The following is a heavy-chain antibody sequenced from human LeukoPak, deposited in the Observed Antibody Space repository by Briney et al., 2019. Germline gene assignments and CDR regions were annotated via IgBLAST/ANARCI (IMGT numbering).Heavy chain of an antibody. CDR3: ARGRSSGWPYYFDY. Sequence: GGSLILSCAASGFTFRTYAMTWVRQAPGKGLEWVSSITGNGGSTYYADSVKGRFTISRDNSKNTLSLQMNSLRAEDTAVYYCARGRSSGWPYYFDYWGQGTLVTVSS. CDR2: ITGNGGST. J-gene: IGHJ4*02. CDR1: GFTFRTYA. D-gene: IGHD6-19*01. V-gene: IGHV3-23*01.